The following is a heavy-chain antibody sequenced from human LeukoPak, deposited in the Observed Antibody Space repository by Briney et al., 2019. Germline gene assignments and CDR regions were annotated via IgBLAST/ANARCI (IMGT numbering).Heavy chain of an antibody. V-gene: IGHV1-2*02. J-gene: IGHJ6*03. CDR1: GYTFTGYY. CDR2: LNPHSGGT. Sequence: GASVTVSCKASGYTFTGYYMHWVRQAPGQGLEWMGWLNPHSGGTNYAQKFQDRVTMTRDTSISTAYMDLSRLRSDDTAVYYCARGAPSRADDYYMDVWGKGTTVTISS. CDR3: ARGAPSRADDYYMDV.